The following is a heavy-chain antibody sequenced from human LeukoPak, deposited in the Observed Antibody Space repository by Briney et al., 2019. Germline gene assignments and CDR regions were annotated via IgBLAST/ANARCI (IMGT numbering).Heavy chain of an antibody. CDR1: EYTFTDYY. V-gene: IGHV1-2*02. CDR3: ARDAWLVGTTNLYYFDY. CDR2: INPNSGDT. Sequence: ASVKVSCKASEYTFTDYYMHWVRQAPGQGLEWMGWINPNSGDTNYAQKFQGRVTMTRDPSISTAYMALTRLKSDDTAVYYCARDAWLVGTTNLYYFDYWGQGTLVTVSS. J-gene: IGHJ4*02. D-gene: IGHD1-26*01.